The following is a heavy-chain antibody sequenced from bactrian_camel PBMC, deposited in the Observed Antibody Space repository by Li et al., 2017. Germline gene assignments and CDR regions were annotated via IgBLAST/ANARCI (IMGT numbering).Heavy chain of an antibody. CDR3: AAGSGVILPLDSKEYGL. CDR1: RPLSRLTV. J-gene: IGHJ4*01. Sequence: VQLVESGGGSVEAGGSLTLSCSASRPLSRLTVLARFRQAPGKEREGVAVVSPDGSARYADSVKGRFTISRDMSTNSIDLQMNDLKPEDTAMYHCAAGSGVILPLDSKEYGLWGQGTQVTVS. V-gene: IGHV3S53*01. CDR2: VSPDGSA. D-gene: IGHD3*01.